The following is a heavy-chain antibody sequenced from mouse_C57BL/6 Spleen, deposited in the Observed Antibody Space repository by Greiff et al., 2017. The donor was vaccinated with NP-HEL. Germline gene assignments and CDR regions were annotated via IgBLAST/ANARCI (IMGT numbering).Heavy chain of an antibody. CDR2: IYPRSGNT. J-gene: IGHJ2*01. Sequence: LVESGAELARPGASVKLSCKASGYTFTSYGISWVKQRTGQGLEWIGEIYPRSGNTYYNEKFKGKATLTADKSSSTAYMELRSLTSEDSAVYFCARGVITTDDYWGQGTTLTVSS. D-gene: IGHD1-1*01. CDR3: ARGVITTDDY. CDR1: GYTFTSYG. V-gene: IGHV1-81*01.